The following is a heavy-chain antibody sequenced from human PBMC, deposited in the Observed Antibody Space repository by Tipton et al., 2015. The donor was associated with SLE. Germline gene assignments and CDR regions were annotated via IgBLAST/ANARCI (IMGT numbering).Heavy chain of an antibody. J-gene: IGHJ2*01. V-gene: IGHV4-61*02. Sequence: TLSLTCTVSGDSITSGSYYWSWIRQAAGKGLEWIGRLYISGSTNINPSLKSRVTISLDTSKNQFSLKLTSVTAADTAVYYCARSSGHSFDLWGRGTLVTVSS. D-gene: IGHD3-22*01. CDR3: ARSSGHSFDL. CDR2: LYISGST. CDR1: GDSITSGSYY.